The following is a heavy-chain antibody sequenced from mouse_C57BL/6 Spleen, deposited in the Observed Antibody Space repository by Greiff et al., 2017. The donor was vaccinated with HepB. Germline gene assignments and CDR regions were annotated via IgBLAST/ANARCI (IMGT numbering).Heavy chain of an antibody. CDR3: ARTERRNYGMGYYAMDY. D-gene: IGHD1-1*01. CDR2: IDPSDSET. J-gene: IGHJ4*01. Sequence: QVQLQQSGAELVRPGSSVKLSCKASGYTFTSYWMHWVKQRPIQGLEWIGNIDPSDSETHYNQKFKDKATLTVDKSSSTAYMQLSSLTSEDSAVYYCARTERRNYGMGYYAMDYWGQGTSVTVSS. V-gene: IGHV1-52*01. CDR1: GYTFTSYW.